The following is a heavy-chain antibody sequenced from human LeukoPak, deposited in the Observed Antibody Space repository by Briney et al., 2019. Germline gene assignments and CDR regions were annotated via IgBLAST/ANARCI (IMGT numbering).Heavy chain of an antibody. D-gene: IGHD5-18*01. CDR3: ASRSGRGYSYGPRDYYMDV. CDR1: GGTFSSYA. J-gene: IGHJ6*03. CDR2: IIPIFGTA. Sequence: SVKVSRKASGGTFSSYAISWVRQAPGQGLEWMGRIIPIFGTANYAQKFQGRVTITTDESTSTAYMELSSLRSEGTAVYYCASRSGRGYSYGPRDYYMDVWGKGTTVTVSS. V-gene: IGHV1-69*05.